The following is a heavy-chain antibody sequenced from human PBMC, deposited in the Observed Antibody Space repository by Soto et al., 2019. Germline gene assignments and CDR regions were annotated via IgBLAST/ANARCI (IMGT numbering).Heavy chain of an antibody. V-gene: IGHV3-74*01. CDR3: TNWFDP. CDR2: INSDGRST. CDR1: GFTFTKAW. J-gene: IGHJ5*02. Sequence: GGSLRLSCPASGFTFTKAWMSWVRQAPGKGLVWVSRINSDGRSTSYADSVKGRFTISRDNAKNTLYLQMNSLRAEDTAVYYCTNWFDPWGQGTLVTVSS.